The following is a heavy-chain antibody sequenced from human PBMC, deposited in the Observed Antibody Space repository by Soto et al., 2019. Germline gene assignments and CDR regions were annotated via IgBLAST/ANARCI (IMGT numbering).Heavy chain of an antibody. Sequence: QPQLVQSGPDVKKPGASVNVSCKASGFTFTSYGITWVRQAPGQGLEWMGWISADDGHTNFAQKFQGRISMATDTSTTTAYMELKSLTSDDTAVYYCARVPLRGIGINWFHPWGQGTLVTVS. CDR1: GFTFTSYG. CDR3: ARVPLRGIGINWFHP. D-gene: IGHD1-26*01. V-gene: IGHV1-18*01. CDR2: ISADDGHT. J-gene: IGHJ5*02.